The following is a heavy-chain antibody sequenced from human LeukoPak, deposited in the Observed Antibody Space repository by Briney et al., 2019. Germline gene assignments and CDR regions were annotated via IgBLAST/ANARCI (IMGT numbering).Heavy chain of an antibody. J-gene: IGHJ4*02. V-gene: IGHV3-23*01. CDR1: GFTLSNYA. Sequence: GGSLRLSCVMSGFTLSNYAMNWVRQAPGKGLEWVSDISTSSDSTYHIESVRGRFTISRDNSKNTLYLQMNSLRVDDTAVYYCASGLYGGVFDNWGQGTLVTVSS. D-gene: IGHD4/OR15-4a*01. CDR2: ISTSSDST. CDR3: ASGLYGGVFDN.